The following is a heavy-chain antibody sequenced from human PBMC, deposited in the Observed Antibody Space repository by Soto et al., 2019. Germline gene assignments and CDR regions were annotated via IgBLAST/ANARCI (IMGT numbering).Heavy chain of an antibody. CDR1: GFTFSSYG. CDR2: ISYDGSNK. D-gene: IGHD3-22*01. Sequence: GGSLRLSCAASGFTFSSYGMHWVRQAPGKGLEWVAVISYDGSNKYYADSVKGRFTISRDNSKNTLYLQMNSLRAEDTAVYYCAKDSVKYTYYYDSSGYMDDNWFDPWGQGTLVTVSS. CDR3: AKDSVKYTYYYDSSGYMDDNWFDP. V-gene: IGHV3-30*18. J-gene: IGHJ5*02.